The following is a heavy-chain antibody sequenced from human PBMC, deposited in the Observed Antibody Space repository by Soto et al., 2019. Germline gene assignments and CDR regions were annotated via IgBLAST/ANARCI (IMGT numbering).Heavy chain of an antibody. J-gene: IGHJ4*02. V-gene: IGHV2-5*02. Sequence: QITLRESGPALVRPTQTLTLTCTFSGFSLSSNGVGVGWISQPPGKALEWLALIYWDDDHRYSPSLKTRLTITKDTSKNQVVLTMTKLDPVDTATYYCAREMYYSTYFDSWGQGTLVTVSS. CDR2: IYWDDDH. D-gene: IGHD3-10*01. CDR1: GFSLSSNGVG. CDR3: AREMYYSTYFDS.